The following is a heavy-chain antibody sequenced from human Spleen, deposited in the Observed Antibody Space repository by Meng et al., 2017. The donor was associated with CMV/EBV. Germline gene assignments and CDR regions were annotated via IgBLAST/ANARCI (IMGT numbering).Heavy chain of an antibody. V-gene: IGHV3-21*01. CDR1: FSIYS. CDR2: ISSSSRYI. CDR3: ARDGIRSYYYDSSGYFMYY. Sequence: FSIYSMTCVRQAPGTALECVSSISSSSRYIYYADSAKGRFTISRDNAKNSLYLQMNSLRAEDTAVYYCARDGIRSYYYDSSGYFMYYWGQGTLVTVSS. D-gene: IGHD3-22*01. J-gene: IGHJ4*02.